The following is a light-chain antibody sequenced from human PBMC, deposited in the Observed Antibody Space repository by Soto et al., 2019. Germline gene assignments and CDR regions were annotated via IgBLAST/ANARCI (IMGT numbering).Light chain of an antibody. CDR3: ISFTSRHIYA. CDR1: SSDIGAYDY. V-gene: IGLV2-14*01. CDR2: EVN. Sequence: QSALTQPATLSGSPGQSITISCTGTSSDIGAYDYVSWFQQHPGKAPKLMISEVNNRPSGVSNRFSGSKSGNTAYLTISGLQVEDEAEYYCISFTSRHIYAFGTGTKVTVL. J-gene: IGLJ1*01.